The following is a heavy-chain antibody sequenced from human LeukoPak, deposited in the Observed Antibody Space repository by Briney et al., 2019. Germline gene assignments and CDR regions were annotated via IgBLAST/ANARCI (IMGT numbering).Heavy chain of an antibody. J-gene: IGHJ5*02. D-gene: IGHD6-19*01. V-gene: IGHV5-51*01. Sequence: GESLKISCKDSGYSFTSYWIGWVRQMPGKGLEWMGIIYPGDSDTRHSPSFQGQVTISADKSISTAYLQWSSLKASDTAMYYCARRHYSSGPGFDPWGQGTLVTVSS. CDR3: ARRHYSSGPGFDP. CDR1: GYSFTSYW. CDR2: IYPGDSDT.